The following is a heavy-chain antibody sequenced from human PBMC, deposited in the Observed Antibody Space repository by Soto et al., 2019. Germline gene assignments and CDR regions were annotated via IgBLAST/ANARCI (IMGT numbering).Heavy chain of an antibody. V-gene: IGHV4-39*07. J-gene: IGHJ6*02. CDR1: GGSISSSSYY. Sequence: PSETLSLTCTVSGGSISSSSYYWGWIRQPPGKGLEWIGSIYYSGKTYYNPSLKSRVTISVDTSKNQFSLKLSSVTAADTAVYYCARDPGSGSYTYMYGMDVWGQGTTVTVSS. CDR2: IYYSGKT. D-gene: IGHD3-10*01. CDR3: ARDPGSGSYTYMYGMDV.